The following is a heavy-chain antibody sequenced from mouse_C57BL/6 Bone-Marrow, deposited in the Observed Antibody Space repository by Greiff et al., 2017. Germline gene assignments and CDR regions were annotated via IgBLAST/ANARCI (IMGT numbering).Heavy chain of an antibody. Sequence: EVHLVESGGGLVKPGGSLKLSCAASGFTFSSYAMSWVRQTPEKRLEWVATISAGGSYTYYPDNVKGRFTISRDNAKNNLYLQMSHLKSEDTAMYYCARGGYFDDWGQGTTLTVSS. J-gene: IGHJ2*01. CDR3: ARGGYFDD. D-gene: IGHD1-1*02. CDR2: ISAGGSYT. V-gene: IGHV5-4*01. CDR1: GFTFSSYA.